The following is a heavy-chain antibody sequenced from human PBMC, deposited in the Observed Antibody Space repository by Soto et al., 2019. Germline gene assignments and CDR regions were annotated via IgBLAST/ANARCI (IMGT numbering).Heavy chain of an antibody. Sequence: QITLKESGPTLVRPTQTLTLTCNFSGFTLNSMGVAMGGIRQPPGQALECLGLIYWDDERRYSPSLRSRLTITKDTSKNQVVLTMTNMDPVYTGTYFCAREYSSSFYFFDYWGQGALVTVSS. CDR2: IYWDDER. CDR1: GFTLNSMGVA. D-gene: IGHD5-12*01. CDR3: AREYSSSFYFFDY. J-gene: IGHJ4*02. V-gene: IGHV2-5*02.